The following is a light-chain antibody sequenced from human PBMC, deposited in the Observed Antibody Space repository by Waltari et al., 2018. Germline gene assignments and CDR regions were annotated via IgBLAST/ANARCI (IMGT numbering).Light chain of an antibody. CDR1: NGAIADYF. CDR2: ENK. V-gene: IGLV6-57*03. CDR3: QSYDANKHVV. J-gene: IGLJ2*01. Sequence: FILTQPHSVSESPGKTVTISCIRDNGAIADYFVQWHQRRPGSAPSNIIFENKQRFLGVPDRFSGSVDSSSNSASLTISGLQPGDEADYYCQSYDANKHVVFGGGTKLTVL.